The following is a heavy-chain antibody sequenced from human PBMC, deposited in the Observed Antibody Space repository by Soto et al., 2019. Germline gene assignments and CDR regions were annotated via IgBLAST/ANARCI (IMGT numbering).Heavy chain of an antibody. J-gene: IGHJ5*02. CDR3: VKCVDRASTVCLDL. Sequence: PGGSLRLSCSASGFTFSSYAMHWVRQAPGKGLEYVSSISTNGGSTYYADSVKGRFTISRDDSKNTLYLQMSSLRTDESAFYFCVKCVDRASTVCLDLWGQGTTVTVSS. CDR1: GFTFSSYA. CDR2: ISTNGGST. D-gene: IGHD2-21*01. V-gene: IGHV3-64D*08.